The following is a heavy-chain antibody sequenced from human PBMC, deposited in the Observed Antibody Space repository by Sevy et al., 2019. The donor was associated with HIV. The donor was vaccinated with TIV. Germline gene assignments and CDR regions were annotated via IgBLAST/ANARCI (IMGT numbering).Heavy chain of an antibody. D-gene: IGHD3-22*01. CDR1: DYTFSTQG. CDR3: ARDWAPGYYYDAIGVKRDYYFDY. CDR2: ISAYNGNN. Sequence: ASVKVSCKASDYTFSTQGFNWVRQAPGQGLEWMGWISAYNGNNKYAQKFQGRVTMTTDTSTSTAYMELRSLTSDDTAVYYCARDWAPGYYYDAIGVKRDYYFDYWGQGTLVTVSS. V-gene: IGHV1-18*01. J-gene: IGHJ4*02.